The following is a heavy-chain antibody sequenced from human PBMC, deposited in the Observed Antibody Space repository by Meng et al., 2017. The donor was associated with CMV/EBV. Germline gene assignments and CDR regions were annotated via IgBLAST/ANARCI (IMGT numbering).Heavy chain of an antibody. V-gene: IGHV1-2*02. D-gene: IGHD3-22*01. CDR1: FTGYY. J-gene: IGHJ4*02. Sequence: FTGYYMHWVREAQEQGMGWMGWINTNSGGTNNEQKVQGRVTMTRDTYISTAYMELSRLRSDDAAVYYCANLGGDYYDSSGSSLDYWGQGTLVTVSS. CDR2: INTNSGGT. CDR3: ANLGGDYYDSSGSSLDY.